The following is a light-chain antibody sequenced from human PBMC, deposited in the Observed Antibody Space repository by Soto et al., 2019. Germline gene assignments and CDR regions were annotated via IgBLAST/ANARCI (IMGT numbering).Light chain of an antibody. CDR3: HQYGSSHHT. J-gene: IGKJ4*01. Sequence: EIVMTQSPATLSVSPGERATLSCRASQSVSSNLAWYQQNPGQAPRLLIYGASTRATGNPARFSGSGSGTEFTLTISSLQSEDYAVYYCHQYGSSHHTFGGGTKVEIK. CDR2: GAS. CDR1: QSVSSN. V-gene: IGKV3-15*01.